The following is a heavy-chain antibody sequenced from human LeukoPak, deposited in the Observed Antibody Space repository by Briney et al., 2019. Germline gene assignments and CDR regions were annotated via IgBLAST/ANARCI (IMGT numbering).Heavy chain of an antibody. CDR3: ARDYSYGLYYFDY. CDR1: GGSISSSSYY. V-gene: IGHV4-39*07. D-gene: IGHD5-18*01. Sequence: NPSETLSLTCTVSGGSISSSSYYWGWIRQPPGKGLEWIGGSYYSGSTYYNPSLKSRVTISVDTSKNQFSLKLSSVTAADTAVYYCARDYSYGLYYFDYWGQGTLVTVSS. J-gene: IGHJ4*02. CDR2: SYYSGST.